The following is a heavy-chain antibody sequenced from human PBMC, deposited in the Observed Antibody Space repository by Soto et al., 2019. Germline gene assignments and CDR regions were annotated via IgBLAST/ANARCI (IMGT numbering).Heavy chain of an antibody. Sequence: EVQLLESGGGLVQPGGSLRLSCAASGFTFSSYAMSWFRQAPGKGLEWVSAISGSGGSTYYADSVKGRCTISRDNSKNTLYLQMNSLRAEDTAVYYCAKDVYSSGYNLDYFDYWGQGTLVTVS. CDR1: GFTFSSYA. CDR2: ISGSGGST. V-gene: IGHV3-23*01. J-gene: IGHJ4*02. D-gene: IGHD3-22*01. CDR3: AKDVYSSGYNLDYFDY.